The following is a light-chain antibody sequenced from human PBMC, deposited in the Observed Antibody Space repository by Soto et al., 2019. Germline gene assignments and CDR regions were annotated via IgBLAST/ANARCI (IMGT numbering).Light chain of an antibody. CDR1: QSVSSNY. V-gene: IGKV3-20*01. CDR3: HQRQSWPRT. J-gene: IGKJ1*01. Sequence: EIVLTQSPGTLSLSPGERAALSCRASQSVSSNYLAWYQQNPGQAPRLLIYGASTRATGIPDRFSGSGSGTDFTLTISRLEPEDFAVYYCHQRQSWPRTLGQGTKVDTK. CDR2: GAS.